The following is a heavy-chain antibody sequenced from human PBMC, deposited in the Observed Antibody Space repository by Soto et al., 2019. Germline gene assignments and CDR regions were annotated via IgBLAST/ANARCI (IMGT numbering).Heavy chain of an antibody. CDR2: IYYSGST. J-gene: IGHJ5*02. V-gene: IGHV4-59*01. CDR3: ARAVVGYCSGGSCYATEFDP. Sequence: SETLSLTCTVSGGSISSYYWSWIRQPPGKGLEWIGYIYYSGSTNYTPSLKSRVTISVDTSKNQFSLKLSSVTAADTAVYYCARAVVGYCSGGSCYATEFDPWGQGTLVT. D-gene: IGHD2-15*01. CDR1: GGSISSYY.